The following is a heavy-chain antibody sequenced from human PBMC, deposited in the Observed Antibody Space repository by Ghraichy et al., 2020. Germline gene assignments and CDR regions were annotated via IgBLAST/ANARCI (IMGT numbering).Heavy chain of an antibody. Sequence: SETLSLTCTVSGGSISSYYWSWIRQPAGKGLEWIGRIYTSGSTNYNPSLKSRVTMSVDTSKNQFSLKLSSVTAADTAVYYCARLAYYYDSSGSRIDAFDIWGQGTMVTVSS. J-gene: IGHJ3*02. CDR3: ARLAYYYDSSGSRIDAFDI. D-gene: IGHD3-22*01. CDR1: GGSISSYY. CDR2: IYTSGST. V-gene: IGHV4-4*07.